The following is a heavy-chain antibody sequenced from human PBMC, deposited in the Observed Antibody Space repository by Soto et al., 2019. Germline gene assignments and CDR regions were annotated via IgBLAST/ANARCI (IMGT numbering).Heavy chain of an antibody. Sequence: QVQLQESGPGLVKPSETLSLTCTVSGGSITGYSWSWIRQPPGKGLEWIGYTYYSGTTNYNPSLKSRVTISVDTSKNQFSLKVSPVSAADTAVYYCARVGPYCSGGSCYRLLDYWGQGTLVTASS. CDR2: TYYSGTT. D-gene: IGHD2-15*01. V-gene: IGHV4-59*01. J-gene: IGHJ4*02. CDR1: GGSITGYS. CDR3: ARVGPYCSGGSCYRLLDY.